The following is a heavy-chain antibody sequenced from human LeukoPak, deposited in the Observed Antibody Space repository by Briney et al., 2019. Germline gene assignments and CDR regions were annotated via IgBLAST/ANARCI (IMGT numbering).Heavy chain of an antibody. CDR2: ISGSGGST. V-gene: IGHV3-23*01. CDR1: GFTFSNAI. Sequence: GGSLRLSCAASGFTFSNAIMGWVRQAPGKGLEWVSAISGSGGSTYYADSVKGRFTISRDNSKNTLYLQMNSLRAEDTAVYYCAKEGKRRAFDIWGQGTMVTVSS. D-gene: IGHD3-10*01. J-gene: IGHJ3*02. CDR3: AKEGKRRAFDI.